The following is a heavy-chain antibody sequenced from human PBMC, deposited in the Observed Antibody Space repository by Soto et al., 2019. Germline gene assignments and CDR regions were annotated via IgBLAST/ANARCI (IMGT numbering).Heavy chain of an antibody. CDR2: INVGLGET. J-gene: IGHJ3*02. D-gene: IGHD5-12*01. CDR1: GYTFTHNA. V-gene: IGHV1-3*01. CDR3: ARDSWISLNAFDI. Sequence: QVHLVQSGAEVKKTGASVKVSCEASGYTFTHNAMHWVRQAPGQRPEWVGWINVGLGETKYSQKLQGRVSITSDTSASTVYRELSSLRSEDTAVYYCARDSWISLNAFDIWGQGTLVTVSS.